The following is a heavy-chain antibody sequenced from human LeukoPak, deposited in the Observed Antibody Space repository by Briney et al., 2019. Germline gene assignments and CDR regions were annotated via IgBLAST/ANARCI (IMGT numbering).Heavy chain of an antibody. CDR2: INNDGGTT. Sequence: PGGSLRLSCAASGFTFSDYWIHWVRQAPGKGLMWVSHINNDGGTTSYADSVKGRFTISRDNAKNTVYLQMNSLRAEDTAVYYCANGAHAAVAGPIDYWGQGTLVTVSS. V-gene: IGHV3-74*01. CDR1: GFTFSDYW. CDR3: ANGAHAAVAGPIDY. J-gene: IGHJ4*02. D-gene: IGHD6-19*01.